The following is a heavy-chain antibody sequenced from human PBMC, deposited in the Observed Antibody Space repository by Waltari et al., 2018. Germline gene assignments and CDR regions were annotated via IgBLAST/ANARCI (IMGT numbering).Heavy chain of an antibody. CDR3: ARELIWPGELGPFDL. Sequence: EVQLVQSGTQVKKPGESLRISCKASGYRFYSYWLGWVRQMPGKGMEWMGIIFPRDSDTRYTPSSQGRVTISADKSTGTAYLQFSSLTASDTAMYFCARELIWPGELGPFDLWGQGTFVSVSS. D-gene: IGHD1-26*01. CDR2: IFPRDSDT. CDR1: GYRFYSYW. V-gene: IGHV5-51*01. J-gene: IGHJ3*01.